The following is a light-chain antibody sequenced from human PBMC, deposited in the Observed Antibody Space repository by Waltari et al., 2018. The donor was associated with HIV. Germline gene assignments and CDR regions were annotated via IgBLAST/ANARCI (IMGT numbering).Light chain of an antibody. CDR1: SSDVGSYNY. CDR3: CSYAGTYTFVV. CDR2: DVS. V-gene: IGLV2-11*01. Sequence: QSALTQPRSLSGSPGQSVTISCTGTSSDVGSYNYVSWYQHHPGKAPNLILYDVSERPAGVPDRFSGSNAGNTASLTISVLPAEDEADYSCCSYAGTYTFVVFGGGTKLTVL. J-gene: IGLJ2*01.